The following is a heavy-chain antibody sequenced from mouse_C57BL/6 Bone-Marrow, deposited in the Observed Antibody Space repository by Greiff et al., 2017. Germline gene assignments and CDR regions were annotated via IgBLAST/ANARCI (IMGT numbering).Heavy chain of an antibody. CDR3: ARVGPLLQVPMDY. CDR2: IYPSSGNT. D-gene: IGHD2-14*01. Sequence: VQLQQSGAELARPGASVKLSCKASGYTFTSYGISWVKQRTGQGLEWIGEIYPSSGNTYSNEKFKSKATLTADKSSSTAYMELRSLTSEDSSVYFCARVGPLLQVPMDYWGQGTSVTVSS. J-gene: IGHJ4*01. V-gene: IGHV1-81*01. CDR1: GYTFTSYG.